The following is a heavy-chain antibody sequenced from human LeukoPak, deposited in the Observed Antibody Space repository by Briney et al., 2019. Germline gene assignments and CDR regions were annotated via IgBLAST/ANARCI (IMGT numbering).Heavy chain of an antibody. V-gene: IGHV3-23*01. CDR3: ARVNYYYDSSGEDY. CDR1: GFTFSSYA. D-gene: IGHD3-22*01. J-gene: IGHJ4*02. CDR2: ISGSGGST. Sequence: PGGSLRLSCAASGFTFSSYAMSWVRQAPGKGLEWVSAISGSGGSTYYADSVKGRFTISRDNSKNTLYLQMNSLRAEDTAVYYCARVNYYYDSSGEDYWGQGTLVTVSS.